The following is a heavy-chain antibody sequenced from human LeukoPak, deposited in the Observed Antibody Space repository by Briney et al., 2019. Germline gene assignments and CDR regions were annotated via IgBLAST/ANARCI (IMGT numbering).Heavy chain of an antibody. CDR1: GFTFSSYG. CDR3: ARAGRAIVGAYYYYYMDV. CDR2: IANTGGNT. V-gene: IGHV3-23*01. D-gene: IGHD1-26*01. J-gene: IGHJ6*03. Sequence: GGSLRLSCVASGFTFSSYGMNWVRQAPGKGLQWVSSIANTGGNTYYADSVRGRFTISRDNSKNTLYLQMNSLRAEDTAVYYCARAGRAIVGAYYYYYMDVWGKGTTVTVSS.